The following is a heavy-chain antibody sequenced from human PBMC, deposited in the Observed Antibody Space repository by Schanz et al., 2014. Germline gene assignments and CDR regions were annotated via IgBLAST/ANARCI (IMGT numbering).Heavy chain of an antibody. J-gene: IGHJ1*01. V-gene: IGHV3-7*01. D-gene: IGHD2-15*01. Sequence: EVQLVESGGGLVQPGESLRLSCAASGFSFSNYWMSWVRQAPGKGLEWVANIKQDGSEKYYVDSVKGRFTISRDNAKKSLYLRMNSLRAEDTAVYFCAKESEIVVVVGTSMSGDFHHWGQGTLVTVSS. CDR3: AKESEIVVVVGTSMSGDFHH. CDR1: GFSFSNYW. CDR2: IKQDGSEK.